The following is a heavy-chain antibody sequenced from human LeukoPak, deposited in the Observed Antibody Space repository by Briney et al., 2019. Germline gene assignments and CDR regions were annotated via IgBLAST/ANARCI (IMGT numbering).Heavy chain of an antibody. CDR1: GYTFTSYG. J-gene: IGHJ3*02. CDR3: ARSGAPNYGSGSYYNDDHDAFDI. V-gene: IGHV1-18*01. D-gene: IGHD3-10*01. CDR2: ISAYNGNT. Sequence: GASVKVSCKASGYTFTSYGTSWVRQAPGQGLEWMGWISAYNGNTNYAQKLQGRVTMTTDTSTSTAYMELRSLRSDDTAVYYCARSGAPNYGSGSYYNDDHDAFDIWGQGTMVTVSS.